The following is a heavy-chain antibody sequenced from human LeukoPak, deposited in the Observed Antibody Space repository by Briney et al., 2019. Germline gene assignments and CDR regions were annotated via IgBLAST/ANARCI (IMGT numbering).Heavy chain of an antibody. J-gene: IGHJ3*02. CDR2: IYYSGST. Sequence: PSETLSLTCTVSGGSISSYYWSWIRQPPGKGLEWIGYIYYSGSTNYNPSLKSRVTISVDTSKNQFSLKLSSVTAADTAVYYCARLQLGLGIRGAFDIWGQGTMVTVSS. CDR3: ARLQLGLGIRGAFDI. CDR1: GGSISSYY. D-gene: IGHD7-27*01. V-gene: IGHV4-59*01.